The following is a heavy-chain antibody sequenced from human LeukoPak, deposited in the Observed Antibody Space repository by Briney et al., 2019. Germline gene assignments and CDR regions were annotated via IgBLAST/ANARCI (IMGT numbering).Heavy chain of an antibody. CDR1: GFTFSSYW. Sequence: GGSLRLSCAASGFTFSSYWMSWVRQAPGKGLEWVANIKQGGGEKYCVESVKGRLTLSSDNDKNSLYLQMNSLRAEDTAVYYCARDGGAYYYYMDVWGKGTTVTVSS. J-gene: IGHJ6*03. CDR3: ARDGGAYYYYMDV. V-gene: IGHV3-7*01. CDR2: IKQGGGEK. D-gene: IGHD2-21*01.